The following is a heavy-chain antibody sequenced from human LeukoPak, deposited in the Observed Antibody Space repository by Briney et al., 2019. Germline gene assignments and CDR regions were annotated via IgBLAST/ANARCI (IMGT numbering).Heavy chain of an antibody. D-gene: IGHD3-3*01. V-gene: IGHV3-30-3*01. CDR1: GFTFSSYA. CDR3: AREGDGFLEWLPIRGFDY. CDR2: ISYDGSNK. Sequence: GGSLRLSCAASGFTFSSYAMHWVRQAPGKGLEWVAVISYDGSNKYYADSVKGRFTISRDNSKNTLYLQMNSLRAEDTAVYYCAREGDGFLEWLPIRGFDYWGQGTLVTVSS. J-gene: IGHJ4*02.